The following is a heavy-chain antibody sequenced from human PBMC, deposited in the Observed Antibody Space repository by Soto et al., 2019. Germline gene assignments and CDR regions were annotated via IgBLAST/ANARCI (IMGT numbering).Heavy chain of an antibody. CDR2: IFHSGST. CDR3: VRGGIAGHWFDP. D-gene: IGHD2-21*01. Sequence: VSRAFINSGGFYYSWIRQPPGKGLEWLGYIFHSGSTLYTPSLRGRLTLSADTSRNQLSLHLTSVTAADTAVYYCVRGGIAGHWFDPWGQGILVTVSS. V-gene: IGHV4-31*02. CDR1: RAFINSGGFY. J-gene: IGHJ5*02.